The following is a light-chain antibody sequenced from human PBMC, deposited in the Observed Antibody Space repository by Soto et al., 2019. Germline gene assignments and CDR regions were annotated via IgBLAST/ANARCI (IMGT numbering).Light chain of an antibody. CDR3: LQDYNYPWT. V-gene: IGKV1-6*01. CDR2: AAS. J-gene: IGKJ1*01. Sequence: AIPMTQSRSSLSASLRDRVTITCRASQGIRNDLGWYQQKPGKAPKLLIYAASSLQSGVPSRFSGSGSGTDFTLTISSLQPEDFATYYCLQDYNYPWTFGQGTKVDI. CDR1: QGIRND.